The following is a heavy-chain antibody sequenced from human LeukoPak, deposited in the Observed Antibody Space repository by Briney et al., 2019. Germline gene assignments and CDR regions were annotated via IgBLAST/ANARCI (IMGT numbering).Heavy chain of an antibody. CDR2: INPNRGGT. D-gene: IGHD3-3*01. Sequence: GASVKVSCKASGGTFSSYAISWVRQAPGQGLEWMGWINPNRGGTKFAQKFQGRVTMTSDTSINTAYMELNRLTSDDTAVYYCARGNEIFGVETIKTRLDWWGQGTLVTVSS. J-gene: IGHJ4*02. CDR3: ARGNEIFGVETIKTRLDW. CDR1: GGTFSSYA. V-gene: IGHV1-2*02.